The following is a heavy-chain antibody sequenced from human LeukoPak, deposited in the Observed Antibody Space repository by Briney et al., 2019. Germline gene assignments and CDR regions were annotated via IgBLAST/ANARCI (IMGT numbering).Heavy chain of an antibody. J-gene: IGHJ4*02. CDR3: ARDLTAGLSNYYFDY. CDR2: ISYDGSNK. V-gene: IGHV3-30-3*01. CDR1: GFTFSSHA. Sequence: PGRSLRLSCAASGFTFSSHAMHWVRQAPGKGLEWVAVISYDGSNKYYADSVKGRFTISRDNSKNTLYLQMNSLRAEDTAVYYCARDLTAGLSNYYFDYWGQGTLVTVSS. D-gene: IGHD6-19*01.